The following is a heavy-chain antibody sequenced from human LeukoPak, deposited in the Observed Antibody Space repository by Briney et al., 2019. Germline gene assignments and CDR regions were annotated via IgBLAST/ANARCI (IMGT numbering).Heavy chain of an antibody. Sequence: SETLSLTCAVYGGSFSGYYWSWIRQPPGKGLEWIGEINHSGSTNYNPSLKSRTTISVDTSTNQFSLKLSSVTAAATAVHYCARGPYYDFWSGYPPSRYYMDVWGKGTTVTVSS. CDR1: GGSFSGYY. J-gene: IGHJ6*03. V-gene: IGHV4-34*01. CDR3: ARGPYYDFWSGYPPSRYYMDV. D-gene: IGHD3-3*01. CDR2: INHSGST.